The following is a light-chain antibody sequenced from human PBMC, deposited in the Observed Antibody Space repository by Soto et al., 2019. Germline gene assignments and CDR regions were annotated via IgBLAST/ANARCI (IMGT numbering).Light chain of an antibody. Sequence: QSVLAQPPSVSGSPGQSVTISCTGTSSDVGSNNRVSWYQQPPGTVPKVMIYEVSNRPSGVPDRFSGSKSGNTASLTISGLQAEDEADYYCWSFTSPNTYVFGTGTKVIVL. V-gene: IGLV2-18*02. J-gene: IGLJ1*01. CDR2: EVS. CDR1: SSDVGSNNR. CDR3: WSFTSPNTYV.